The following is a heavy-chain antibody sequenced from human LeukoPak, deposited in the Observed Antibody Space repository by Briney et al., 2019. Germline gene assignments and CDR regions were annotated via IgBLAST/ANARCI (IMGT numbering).Heavy chain of an antibody. J-gene: IGHJ4*02. V-gene: IGHV4-4*07. CDR1: GGSITSYY. CDR2: IYPSGNT. CDR3: ARELGIAAAGTRFDY. D-gene: IGHD6-13*01. Sequence: SETLSLTCTVSGGSITSYYWSWIRQPPGKGLEWIGRIYPSGNTNFNPSLKSRVTMSVDTSKNQFSLKLSSVTAADTAVYYCARELGIAAAGTRFDYWGQGTLVTVSS.